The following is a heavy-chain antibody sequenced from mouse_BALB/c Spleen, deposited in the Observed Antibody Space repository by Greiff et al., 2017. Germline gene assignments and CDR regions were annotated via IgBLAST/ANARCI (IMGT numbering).Heavy chain of an antibody. CDR3: ARWPAYAMDD. CDR2: IDPANGNT. Sequence: VQLQQSGAELVKPGASVKLSCTASGFNIKDTYMPWVKQRPEQGLEWIGRIDPANGNTKYDPKFQGKATITADTSSNTAYLQLSSLTSEDTAVYYCARWPAYAMDDWGQGTSVTVSS. J-gene: IGHJ4*01. V-gene: IGHV14-3*02. CDR1: GFNIKDTY.